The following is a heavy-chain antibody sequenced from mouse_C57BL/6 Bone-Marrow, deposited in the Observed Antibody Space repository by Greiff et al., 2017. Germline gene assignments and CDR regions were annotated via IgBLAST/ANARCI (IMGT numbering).Heavy chain of an antibody. D-gene: IGHD2-2*01. CDR3: ARGGYPYYFDY. J-gene: IGHJ2*01. Sequence: VMLVESGGGLVKPGGSLKLSCAASGFTFSSYAMSWVRQTPEKRLEWVATISDGGSYTYYPDNVKGRFTISRDNAKNNLYLQMSHLKSEDTAMYYCARGGYPYYFDYWGQGTTLTVSS. CDR2: ISDGGSYT. V-gene: IGHV5-4*03. CDR1: GFTFSSYA.